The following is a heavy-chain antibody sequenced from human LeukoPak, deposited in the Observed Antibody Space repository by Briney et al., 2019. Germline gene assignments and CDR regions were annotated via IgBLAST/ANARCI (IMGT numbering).Heavy chain of an antibody. CDR3: AKSPATVVTPGPFDY. J-gene: IGHJ4*02. Sequence: GGSLRLSCAASGFTFSSYAMSWIRQAPGKGLEWVSAISGSGGSTYYADSVKGRFTISRDNSKNTLYLQMNSLRAEDTAVYYCAKSPATVVTPGPFDYWGQGTLVTVSS. CDR1: GFTFSSYA. D-gene: IGHD4-23*01. V-gene: IGHV3-23*01. CDR2: ISGSGGST.